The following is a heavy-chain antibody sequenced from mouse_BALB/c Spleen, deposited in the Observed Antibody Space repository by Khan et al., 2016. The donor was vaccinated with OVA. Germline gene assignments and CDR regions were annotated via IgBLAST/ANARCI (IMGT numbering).Heavy chain of an antibody. CDR1: GYTFTNFG. CDR3: ARSRGNFLLDS. CDR2: INTSTGEP. V-gene: IGHV9-1*02. J-gene: IGHJ2*01. D-gene: IGHD2-1*01. Sequence: QIQLVQSGPELKKPGETVKISCKASGYTFTNFGLNWMNQAPGRGLEWMGWINTSTGEPIYPENFKGRFVFPLETSPSTAYLQINNLKNEDMATYFCARSRGNFLLDSWGQGTTLTVSS.